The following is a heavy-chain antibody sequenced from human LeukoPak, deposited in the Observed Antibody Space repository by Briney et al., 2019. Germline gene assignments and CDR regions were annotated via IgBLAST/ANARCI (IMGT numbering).Heavy chain of an antibody. D-gene: IGHD5-18*01. CDR3: ARVEPLDTAMASDAFDI. J-gene: IGHJ3*02. Sequence: SVKVSCKASGGTFSSYAISWVRQAPGQGVEWMGRIIPIFGTANYAQKFQGRVTITTDESTSTDYMELSSMRSEDTAVYYCARVEPLDTAMASDAFDIWGQGTMVTVSS. CDR1: GGTFSSYA. CDR2: IIPIFGTA. V-gene: IGHV1-69*05.